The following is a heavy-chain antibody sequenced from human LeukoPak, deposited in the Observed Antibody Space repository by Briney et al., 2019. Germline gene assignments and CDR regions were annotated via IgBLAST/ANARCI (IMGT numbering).Heavy chain of an antibody. J-gene: IGHJ6*02. D-gene: IGHD5-12*01. Sequence: GGSLRLSCAASGFTLSSYSMNWVRQAPEKGLEWISHITWSGSAIFYADSVKGRFTISRDSAKNSLYLQMSSLRDEDTAIYYCARDAGNSGYGMDVWGRGTTVTVSS. CDR1: GFTLSSYS. V-gene: IGHV3-48*02. CDR2: ITWSGSAI. CDR3: ARDAGNSGYGMDV.